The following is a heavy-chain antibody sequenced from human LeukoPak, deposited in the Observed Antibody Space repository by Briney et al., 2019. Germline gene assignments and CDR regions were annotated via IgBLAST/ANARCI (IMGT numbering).Heavy chain of an antibody. J-gene: IGHJ4*02. V-gene: IGHV3-7*01. CDR2: IKQDGSEK. CDR3: ARALQYGSGYYGIDY. D-gene: IGHD3-22*01. Sequence: GGCLRLSCAASGFTFSSYWMSWVRQAPGKGLEWVANIKQDGSEKYYVDSVKGRFTISRDNAKNSLYLQMNSLRAEDTAVYYCARALQYGSGYYGIDYWGQGTLATVSS. CDR1: GFTFSSYW.